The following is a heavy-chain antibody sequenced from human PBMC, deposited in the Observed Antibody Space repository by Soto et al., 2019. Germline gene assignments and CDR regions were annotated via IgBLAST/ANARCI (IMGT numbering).Heavy chain of an antibody. CDR3: AHRRGYDSSGYYYVWFDY. CDR1: GFSLSTSGVG. Sequence: GSGPTLVNPTQTLTLTCTFSGFSLSTSGVGVGWIRQPPGKALEWLALIYWNDDKRYSPSLKSRLTITKDTSKNQVVLTMTNMDPVDTATYYCAHRRGYDSSGYYYVWFDYWGQGTLVTVSS. D-gene: IGHD3-22*01. J-gene: IGHJ4*02. CDR2: IYWNDDK. V-gene: IGHV2-5*01.